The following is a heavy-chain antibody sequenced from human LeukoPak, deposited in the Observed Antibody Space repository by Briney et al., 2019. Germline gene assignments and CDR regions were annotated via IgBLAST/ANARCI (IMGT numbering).Heavy chain of an antibody. J-gene: IGHJ4*02. CDR1: GYSFTSSW. CDR2: IDPSDSYT. CDR3: ARYTSGWFMQDY. V-gene: IGHV5-10-1*01. Sequence: GESLRISCKGSGYSFTSSWITWVRQMPGKGLECMGRIDPSDSYTNYSPSFQGHVTISADKSISTAYLQWSSLKASDTAMYYCARYTSGWFMQDYWGQGTLVTVSS. D-gene: IGHD6-19*01.